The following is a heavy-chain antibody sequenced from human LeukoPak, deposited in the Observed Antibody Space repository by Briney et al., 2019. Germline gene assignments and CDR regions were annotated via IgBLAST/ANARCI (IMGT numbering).Heavy chain of an antibody. CDR3: VKDLFTMVRGVLKS. J-gene: IGHJ4*02. Sequence: GRSLRLSCAASGFTFDDYAMHWVRQAPGKGLEWVSGISWNSGSIGYAGSVKGRFTISRDNGKNSLYLQMNSLRAEDTALYYCVKDLFTMVRGVLKSWGQGTLVTVSS. D-gene: IGHD3-10*01. CDR2: ISWNSGSI. CDR1: GFTFDDYA. V-gene: IGHV3-9*01.